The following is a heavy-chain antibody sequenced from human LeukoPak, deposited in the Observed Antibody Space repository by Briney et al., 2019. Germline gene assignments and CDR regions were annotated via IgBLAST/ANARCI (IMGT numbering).Heavy chain of an antibody. CDR3: VADFWADKDY. CDR1: GLSLTNFGFG. Sequence: TGGSLRLPCAASGLSLTNFGFGMHWIRQAPGKGLEWVAFLWNTGINKNYADSVQGRFTISRDNSKNTLFLDMNSLRTDDTGVYYCVADFWADKDYWGQGTLVTVSS. CDR2: LWNTGINK. V-gene: IGHV3-30*02. J-gene: IGHJ4*02. D-gene: IGHD3-3*01.